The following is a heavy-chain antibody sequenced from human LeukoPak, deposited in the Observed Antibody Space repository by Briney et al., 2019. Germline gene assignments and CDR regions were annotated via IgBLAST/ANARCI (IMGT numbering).Heavy chain of an antibody. D-gene: IGHD3-22*01. V-gene: IGHV3-48*01. CDR2: ISSSSSTI. CDR3: ASFYDSSGYYLGY. J-gene: IGHJ4*02. Sequence: PGGSLRLSCAASGFTFSSYSMNWVRQAPGKGLEWVSYISSSSSTIYYADSVKGRFTISRDNAKNSLYLQMNSLRAEDTAVYYCASFYDSSGYYLGYWGQGTPVTVSS. CDR1: GFTFSSYS.